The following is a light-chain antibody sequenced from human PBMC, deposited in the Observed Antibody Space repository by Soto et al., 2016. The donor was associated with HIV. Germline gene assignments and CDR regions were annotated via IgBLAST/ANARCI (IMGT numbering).Light chain of an antibody. CDR2: EVS. Sequence: LVLTQTPVSLSVTPGQATSISCRSSQSLVHSDGKTYLYWYLQRPGQTPQLLIHEVSSRFSGVPDRFSGSGSGTSFTLKISRVEADDVGVYYCMQGSYWPPITFGQGTRLEIK. V-gene: IGKV2-29*03. CDR3: MQGSYWPPIT. CDR1: QSLVHSDGKTY. J-gene: IGKJ5*01.